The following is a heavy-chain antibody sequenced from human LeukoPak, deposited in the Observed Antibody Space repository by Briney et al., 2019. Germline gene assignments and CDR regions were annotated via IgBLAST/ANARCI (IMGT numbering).Heavy chain of an antibody. D-gene: IGHD5-24*01. J-gene: IGHJ4*02. CDR3: EREMATRPMDY. Sequence: ASVKVSCKASGGTFSSYAISWVRQAPGQGLEWMGRIIPILGIANCAQKFQGRVTITADKSTSTAYMELSSLRSEDTAVYYCEREMATRPMDYWGQGTLVTVSS. CDR2: IIPILGIA. CDR1: GGTFSSYA. V-gene: IGHV1-69*04.